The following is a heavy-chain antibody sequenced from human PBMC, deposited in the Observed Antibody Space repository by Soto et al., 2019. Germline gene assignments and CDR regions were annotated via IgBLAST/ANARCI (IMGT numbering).Heavy chain of an antibody. V-gene: IGHV3-23*01. J-gene: IGHJ4*02. CDR3: EQVTAAAGSRDY. CDR1: GFSFSSYA. Sequence: GGSLRLSCGASGFSFSSYAMSWVRQAPGKGLEWVSAISGSGGSTYYADSVKGRFTISRDNSKNTLYLQMNSLRAEDTAVYYCEQVTAAAGSRDYWGQGTLGIV. CDR2: ISGSGGST. D-gene: IGHD6-13*01.